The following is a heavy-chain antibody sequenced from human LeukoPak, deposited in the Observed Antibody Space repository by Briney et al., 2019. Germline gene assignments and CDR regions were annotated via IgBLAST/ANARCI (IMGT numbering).Heavy chain of an antibody. Sequence: QTGGSLRLSCAASGFIFSSYWMTWVRQAPGKAPEWVANIRHDGREKYYVGSVKGRFIISRDNAKNSLYLQMNSLRPEDTALYYCAKDKGAVADANYYYGVDVWGQGTTVTVPS. CDR3: AKDKGAVADANYYYGVDV. CDR2: IRHDGREK. CDR1: GFIFSSYW. V-gene: IGHV3-7*03. D-gene: IGHD6-19*01. J-gene: IGHJ6*02.